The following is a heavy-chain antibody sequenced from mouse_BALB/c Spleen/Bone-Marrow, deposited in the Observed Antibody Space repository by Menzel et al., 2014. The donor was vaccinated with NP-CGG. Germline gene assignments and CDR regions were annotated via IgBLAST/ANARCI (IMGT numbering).Heavy chain of an antibody. CDR3: TRQGFAC. V-gene: IGHV1-9*01. CDR1: GYTFSSYW. J-gene: IGHJ3*01. Sequence: VKLVESGPELMKPGASVKISCKATGYTFSSYWIEWVKQRPGHGLEWIGEILPGSGNTHYNEKFKGKATITANTSSNTAYMQLNSLTSEDSAVYYCTRQGFACRGQGTLVTVSA. CDR2: ILPGSGNT.